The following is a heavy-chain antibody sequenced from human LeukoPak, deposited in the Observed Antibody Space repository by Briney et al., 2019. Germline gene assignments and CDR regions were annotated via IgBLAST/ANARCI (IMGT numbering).Heavy chain of an antibody. D-gene: IGHD4-17*01. CDR1: GFTVSSNY. CDR3: ASRSAGDYVNTFDI. CDR2: IYSGGRT. Sequence: GGSLRLSCAASGFTVSSNYMTWVRQAPGQGLEWVSVIYSGGRTYYADSVKGRFTISRDNSKNTLYLDMNSLRAEDTAVYYCASRSAGDYVNTFDIWGQGAVVTVSS. V-gene: IGHV3-53*01. J-gene: IGHJ3*02.